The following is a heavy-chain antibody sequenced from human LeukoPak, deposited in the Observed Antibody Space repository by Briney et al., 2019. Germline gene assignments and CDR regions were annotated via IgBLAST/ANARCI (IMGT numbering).Heavy chain of an antibody. D-gene: IGHD3-10*01. V-gene: IGHV3-7*01. Sequence: PGGSLRLSCAASGFTFSNYWMTWVRQSPGKGLEWVAIIKQDGSDKYYVDSVKGRFTISRDNAKNSLYLQMSSLRAEDTAVYYCARGGHRQKEFWGQGTLVTVSS. CDR3: ARGGHRQKEF. CDR1: GFTFSNYW. CDR2: IKQDGSDK. J-gene: IGHJ4*02.